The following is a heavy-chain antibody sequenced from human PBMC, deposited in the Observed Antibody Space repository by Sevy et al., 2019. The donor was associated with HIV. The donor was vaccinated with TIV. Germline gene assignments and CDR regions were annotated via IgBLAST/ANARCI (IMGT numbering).Heavy chain of an antibody. CDR2: IFPGDSET. J-gene: IGHJ5*02. V-gene: IGHV5-51*01. CDR3: ARKDMEENWFDP. CDR1: GYNFASYW. Sequence: GESLKISCQGSGYNFASYWIAWVRQMPGKGLEWMGIIFPGDSETSYSSSFQGQVTISADKSMQTAYLQWSSLKTSDTAIYYCARKDMEENWFDPWGLGTLVTVSS. D-gene: IGHD1-1*01.